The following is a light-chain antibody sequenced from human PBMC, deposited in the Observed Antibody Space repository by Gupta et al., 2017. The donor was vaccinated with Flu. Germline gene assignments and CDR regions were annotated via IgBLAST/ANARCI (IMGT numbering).Light chain of an antibody. Sequence: GQTDRITGGGNNIGIHSVHWYQQRPGQAPVMFVYDDTNRPSGIPDRISGSKSGNTATLTIARVEGGDEADYFCQLWDTTSDHPVFGGGTKLTVL. J-gene: IGLJ3*02. CDR2: DDT. CDR1: NIGIHS. V-gene: IGLV3-21*02. CDR3: QLWDTTSDHPV.